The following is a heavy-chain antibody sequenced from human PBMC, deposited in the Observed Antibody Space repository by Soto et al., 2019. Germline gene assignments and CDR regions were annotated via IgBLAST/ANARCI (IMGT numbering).Heavy chain of an antibody. J-gene: IGHJ6*03. CDR1: GFTFSSYG. CDR2: IWYDGSNK. Sequence: GGSLRLSCAASGFTFSSYGMHWVRQAPGKGLEWVAVIWYDGSNKYYADSVKGRFTISRDNSKNTLYLQMNSLRAEDTAVYYCARSGYSGYDAIPSTYYYYMDVWGKGTTVTVSS. D-gene: IGHD5-12*01. V-gene: IGHV3-33*01. CDR3: ARSGYSGYDAIPSTYYYYMDV.